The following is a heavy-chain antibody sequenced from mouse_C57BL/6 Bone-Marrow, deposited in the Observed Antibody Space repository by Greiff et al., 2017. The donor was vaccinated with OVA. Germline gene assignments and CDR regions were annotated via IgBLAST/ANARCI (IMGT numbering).Heavy chain of an antibody. Sequence: VKLQQPGAELVKPGASVKLSCKASGYTFTSYWMHWVKQRPGQGLEWIGMIHPNSGSTNYNEKFKSKATLTVDKSSSTAYMQLSSLTSEDSAVYYCARSAVYYYGSSYDAMDYWGQGTSVTVSS. V-gene: IGHV1-64*01. J-gene: IGHJ4*01. CDR2: IHPNSGST. CDR1: GYTFTSYW. D-gene: IGHD1-1*01. CDR3: ARSAVYYYGSSYDAMDY.